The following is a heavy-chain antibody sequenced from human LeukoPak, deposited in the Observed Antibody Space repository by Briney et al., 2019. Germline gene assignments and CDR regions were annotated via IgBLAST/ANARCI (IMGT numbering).Heavy chain of an antibody. V-gene: IGHV3-33*06. CDR3: AKDLVVAATNAFDI. J-gene: IGHJ3*02. D-gene: IGHD2-15*01. CDR1: GFTFSSYG. CDR2: IWYDRSNK. Sequence: PGGSLRLSCAASGFTFSSYGMHWIRQAPGKGLEWVAVIWYDRSNKYYADSVKGRFTIPRDNSKNTLYLQMNSLRVEDTAVYYCAKDLVVAATNAFDIWGQGTMVTVSS.